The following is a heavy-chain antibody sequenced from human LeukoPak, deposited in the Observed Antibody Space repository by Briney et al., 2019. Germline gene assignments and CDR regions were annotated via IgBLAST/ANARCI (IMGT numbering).Heavy chain of an antibody. V-gene: IGHV3-7*03. CDR3: ARRGGWYDACFDH. CDR1: GFSFNSYW. CDR2: IHLDGSEK. Sequence: GGSLRLSCAASGFSFNSYWMSWVRQAPGKGPEWVANIHLDGSEKYYVDSVKGRFTISRDNAKNSVYLEMNSLRAEDTAVYYCARRGGWYDACFDHWGQGSLVTVSS. D-gene: IGHD6-19*01. J-gene: IGHJ4*02.